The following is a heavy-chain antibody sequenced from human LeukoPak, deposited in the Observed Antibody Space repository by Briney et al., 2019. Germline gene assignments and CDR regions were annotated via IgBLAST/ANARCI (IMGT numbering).Heavy chain of an antibody. J-gene: IGHJ6*03. CDR1: GGSISSGGYY. CDR3: ARGSSISYYMDV. D-gene: IGHD2-2*01. V-gene: IGHV4-31*03. CDR2: IYYSGST. Sequence: PSETLSLTCTVSGGSISSGGYYWSWIRQHPGKGLEWIGYIYYSGSTYYNPSLKSRVTISVDTSKNQFSLKLSSVTAADTAVYYCARGSSISYYMDVWGKGTTVTVSS.